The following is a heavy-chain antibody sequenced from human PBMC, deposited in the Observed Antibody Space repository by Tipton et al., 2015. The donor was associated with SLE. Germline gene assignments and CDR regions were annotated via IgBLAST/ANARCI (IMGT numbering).Heavy chain of an antibody. D-gene: IGHD5-24*01. CDR3: ARVGCTEMPRTPQGHVDL. J-gene: IGHJ2*01. Sequence: TLSLTCTVSGGSISSYYWSWIRQPPGKGLEWIGYIYYSGSTNYNPSLKSRVTISVDTSKNQFSLKLSSVTAADTAVYYCARVGCTEMPRTPQGHVDLWGRGPLVTVSS. CDR1: GGSISSYY. V-gene: IGHV4-59*01. CDR2: IYYSGST.